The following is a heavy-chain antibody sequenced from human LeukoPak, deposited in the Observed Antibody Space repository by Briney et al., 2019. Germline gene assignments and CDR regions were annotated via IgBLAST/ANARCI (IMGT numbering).Heavy chain of an antibody. J-gene: IGHJ4*02. CDR1: GFTFSSYG. D-gene: IGHD6-19*01. CDR2: IRYDGGNK. CDR3: AKDRSGWYFDY. Sequence: GGSLRLSCAASGFTFSSYGMHWVRQAPGKGLEWVAFIRYDGGNKYYADSVKGRFTISRDNSKNTLYLQMNSLRAEDTAVYYCAKDRSGWYFDYWGQGTLVTVSS. V-gene: IGHV3-30*02.